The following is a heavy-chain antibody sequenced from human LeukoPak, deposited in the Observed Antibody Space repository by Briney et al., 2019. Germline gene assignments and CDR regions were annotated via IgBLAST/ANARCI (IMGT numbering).Heavy chain of an antibody. V-gene: IGHV3-23*01. Sequence: GGSLRLSCAATGFTLNNYAMSWVRQAPGKGLEWVALISADAKQTHYADLVKGRLTISRDISKNILYLQMNSLRVEDTAVYYCAKDSAHGFIGIYGMDVWGQGTTVTVSS. J-gene: IGHJ6*02. CDR3: AKDSAHGFIGIYGMDV. CDR1: GFTLNNYA. CDR2: ISADAKQT. D-gene: IGHD1-26*01.